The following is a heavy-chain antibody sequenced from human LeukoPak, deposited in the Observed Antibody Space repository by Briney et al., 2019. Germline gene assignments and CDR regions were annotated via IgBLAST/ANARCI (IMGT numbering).Heavy chain of an antibody. CDR3: ATGLGYCSSTSCYTFDY. V-gene: IGHV1-24*01. CDR2: FDPEDGET. J-gene: IGHJ4*02. D-gene: IGHD2-2*02. CDR1: GYTLTELS. Sequence: ASVKVSCKVSGYTLTELSMHWVRQAPGKGLEWMGGFDPEDGETIYAQKFQGRVTMTEDTSTDTAYMELSSLRSEDTAVYYCATGLGYCSSTSCYTFDYWGQGTLVTVSS.